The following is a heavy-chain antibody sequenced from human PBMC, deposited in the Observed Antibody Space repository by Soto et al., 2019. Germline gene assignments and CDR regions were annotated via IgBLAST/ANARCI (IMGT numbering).Heavy chain of an antibody. Sequence: QVQLVQSGAELKKPGSSVKVSCRASGATFSISGFNWVRQAPGQGLEWMGGIISMFGTPNYSQKFQGRVTISADESTSTGYMELNNLRSDDTAIYYCARDLGGGYEPGDYWGQGTQVTVSS. V-gene: IGHV1-69*12. J-gene: IGHJ4*02. D-gene: IGHD5-12*01. CDR3: ARDLGGGYEPGDY. CDR2: IISMFGTP. CDR1: GATFSISG.